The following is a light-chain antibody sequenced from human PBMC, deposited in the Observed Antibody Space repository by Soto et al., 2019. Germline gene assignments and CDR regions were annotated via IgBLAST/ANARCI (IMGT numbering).Light chain of an antibody. Sequence: EIVLTQSPATLSLSPGERATLSCRASQSVNKYLAWYRQKPGQPPRLLIYGASTRATGIPARFSGSGSGTEFTLTISSLQSEDFAVYYCQQYNNWPPITFGQGTRLEIK. CDR1: QSVNKY. CDR2: GAS. V-gene: IGKV3-15*01. J-gene: IGKJ5*01. CDR3: QQYNNWPPIT.